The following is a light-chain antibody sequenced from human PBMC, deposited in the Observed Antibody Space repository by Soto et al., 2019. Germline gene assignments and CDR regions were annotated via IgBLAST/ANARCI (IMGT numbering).Light chain of an antibody. CDR3: QQYYSYRLT. J-gene: IGKJ5*01. V-gene: IGKV3-15*01. CDR2: GAS. Sequence: VMLQPPPTLSPSPGETATLSCRASQSVSSNLAWYQQKPGQAPRLLIYGASTRATGIPARFSGSGSGTEFTLTISCLQSEDFATYYCQQYYSYRLTFGQGTRVEIK. CDR1: QSVSSN.